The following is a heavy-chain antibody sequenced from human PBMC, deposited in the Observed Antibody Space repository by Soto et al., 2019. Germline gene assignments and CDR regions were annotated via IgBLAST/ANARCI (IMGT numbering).Heavy chain of an antibody. D-gene: IGHD3-9*01. CDR3: AKPQYYDILTGSPYFDY. CDR1: GFTFSSYA. Sequence: GGSLRLSCAASGFTFSSYAMSWVRQAPGKGLEWVSAISGSGGSTYYADSVKGRFTISRDNSKNTLYLQMNSLRAEDTAVYYCAKPQYYDILTGSPYFDYWGQGTLVTVSS. CDR2: ISGSGGST. J-gene: IGHJ4*02. V-gene: IGHV3-23*01.